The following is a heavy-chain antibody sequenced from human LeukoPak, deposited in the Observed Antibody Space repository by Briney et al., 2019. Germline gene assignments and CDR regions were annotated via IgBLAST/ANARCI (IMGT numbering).Heavy chain of an antibody. V-gene: IGHV3-74*01. CDR3: ARAPSEIGGYYPEYFRH. D-gene: IGHD3-22*01. Sequence: GSLRLSLAASGFTFSNYAMNWVRQAPGKGLVWVSRIKSDGSTNYADSVKGRFTISRDNAKNTVSLQMNSLRPEDTGVYYCARAPSEIGGYYPEYFRHWGQGTLVTVSS. J-gene: IGHJ1*01. CDR2: IKSDGST. CDR1: GFTFSNYA.